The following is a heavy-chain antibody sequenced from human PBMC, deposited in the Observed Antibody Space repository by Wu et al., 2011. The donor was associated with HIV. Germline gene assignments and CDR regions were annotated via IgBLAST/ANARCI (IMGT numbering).Heavy chain of an antibody. CDR3: ARAFYDAGSYSPNWFDP. J-gene: IGHJ5*02. D-gene: IGHD3-10*01. CDR2: INPSGGST. Sequence: QVQLVQSGAEVKKPGASVKVSCKAFGYTFTSYYMHWVRQAPGQGLEWMGIINPSGGSTSYAQKFQGRVTMTRDTSTSTVYMELISLRSEDTAVYYCARAFYDAGSYSPNWFDPWGQGTLVTVSS. V-gene: IGHV1-46*01. CDR1: GYTFTSYY.